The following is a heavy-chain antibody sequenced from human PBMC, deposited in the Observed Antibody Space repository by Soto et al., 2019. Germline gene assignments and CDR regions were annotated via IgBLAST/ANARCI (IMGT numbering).Heavy chain of an antibody. J-gene: IGHJ4*02. CDR2: ISGSGGST. CDR3: AKAAYYDSSGYYYDY. D-gene: IGHD3-22*01. Sequence: GGSLRLSCAASGFTFRSYAMSWVRQAPGKGLEWVSAISGSGGSTYYADSVKGRFTISRDNSKNTLYLQMNSLRAEDTAVYYCAKAAYYDSSGYYYDYWGQGTLVTVSS. V-gene: IGHV3-23*01. CDR1: GFTFRSYA.